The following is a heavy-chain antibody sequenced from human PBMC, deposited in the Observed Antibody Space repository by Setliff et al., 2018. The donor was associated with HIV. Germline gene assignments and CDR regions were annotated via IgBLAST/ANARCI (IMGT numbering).Heavy chain of an antibody. CDR3: ARVLSSGYAGPFDS. D-gene: IGHD3-22*01. CDR2: IYTSGST. Sequence: PSETLSLTCTVSGGSIRSEGYYWSWIRQPAGKGLEWIGHIYTSGSTNYNPSLKSRVTISADASKGQLTLNLNSVTAADTAVYYCARVLSSGYAGPFDSWGQGILVTVSS. J-gene: IGHJ5*01. V-gene: IGHV4-61*09. CDR1: GGSIRSEGYY.